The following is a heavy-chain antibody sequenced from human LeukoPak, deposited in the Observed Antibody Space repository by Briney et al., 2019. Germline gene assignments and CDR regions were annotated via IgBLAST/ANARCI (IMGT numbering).Heavy chain of an antibody. J-gene: IGHJ4*02. CDR1: GFTFSSYA. Sequence: GRSLRLSYAASGFTFSSYAMHWVRQAPGKGLEWVAVISYDGSNKYYADSVKGRFTISRDNSKNTLYLQMNSLRAEDTAVYYCASISSSWNCWGQGTLVTVSS. CDR3: ASISSSWNC. V-gene: IGHV3-30*04. D-gene: IGHD6-13*01. CDR2: ISYDGSNK.